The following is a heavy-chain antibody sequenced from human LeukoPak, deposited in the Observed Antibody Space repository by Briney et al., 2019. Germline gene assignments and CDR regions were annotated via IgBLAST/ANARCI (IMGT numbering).Heavy chain of an antibody. CDR3: ARRGYSYGSPYHFDY. D-gene: IGHD5-18*01. J-gene: IGHJ4*02. CDR1: GYTFTSYY. Sequence: ASVKVSCKASGYTFTSYYMHWVRQAPGQGLEWMGIINPSGGRTSYAQKFQGRVTMTRDMSTSTVYMELSSLRSEDTAVYYCARRGYSYGSPYHFDYWGQGTLVTVSS. V-gene: IGHV1-46*01. CDR2: INPSGGRT.